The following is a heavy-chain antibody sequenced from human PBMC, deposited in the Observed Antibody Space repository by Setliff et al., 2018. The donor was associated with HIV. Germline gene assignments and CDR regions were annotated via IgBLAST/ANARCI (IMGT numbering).Heavy chain of an antibody. CDR3: ARVRCSGANCFNWFDF. J-gene: IGHJ5*01. V-gene: IGHV1-3*01. Sequence: ASVKVSCKASGYSFSNFAIHWVRQAPGQRLEWLGWINAGSVNTRYSQKFHDRLTITRDTSARTVYMELSSLKSEDTAVYYCARVRCSGANCFNWFDFWGQGTPVTVSS. CDR1: GYSFSNFA. CDR2: INAGSVNT. D-gene: IGHD2-15*01.